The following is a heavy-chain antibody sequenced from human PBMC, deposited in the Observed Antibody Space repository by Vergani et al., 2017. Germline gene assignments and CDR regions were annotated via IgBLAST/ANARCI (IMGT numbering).Heavy chain of an antibody. D-gene: IGHD4-17*01. V-gene: IGHV3-21*04. Sequence: VQLVESGGGLVKPGGSLRLSCAASGFTFSSYSMNWVRQAPGKGLEWVSSISSSSSYIYYADSVKGRFTISRNNSKNTLYLQMNSLRAEDTAVYYCAKISTVTTGKYFQHWGQGTLVTVSS. CDR1: GFTFSSYS. CDR2: ISSSSSYI. J-gene: IGHJ1*01. CDR3: AKISTVTTGKYFQH.